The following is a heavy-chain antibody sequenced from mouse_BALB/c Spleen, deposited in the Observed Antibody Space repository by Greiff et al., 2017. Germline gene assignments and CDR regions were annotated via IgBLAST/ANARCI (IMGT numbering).Heavy chain of an antibody. CDR3: ARGQFAY. D-gene: IGHD3-3*01. Sequence: EVKLEESGGGLVQPGGSRKLSCAASGFTFSSFGMHWVRQAPEKGLEWVAYISSGSSTIYYADTVKGRFTISRDNPKNTLFLQMTSLRSEDTAMYYCARGQFAYWGQGTLVTVSA. V-gene: IGHV5-17*02. CDR1: GFTFSSFG. J-gene: IGHJ3*01. CDR2: ISSGSSTI.